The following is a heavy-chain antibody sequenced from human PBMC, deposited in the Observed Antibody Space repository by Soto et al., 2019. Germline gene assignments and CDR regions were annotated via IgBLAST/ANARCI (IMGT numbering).Heavy chain of an antibody. CDR3: PRCTGATSHSHHFGMAV. D-gene: IGHD2-8*02. CDR1: GYTFVNFG. V-gene: IGHV1-18*01. J-gene: IGHJ6*02. CDR2: ISEYNGNT. Sequence: GASVKVSCKAHGYTFVNFGIRWVRQAPGQGLEWMGRISEYNGNTNYAHKSQGRVSMTIDTSAHTAYMELRXLRSDDTAIYFCPRCTGATSHSHHFGMAVSGQGTTVTVAS.